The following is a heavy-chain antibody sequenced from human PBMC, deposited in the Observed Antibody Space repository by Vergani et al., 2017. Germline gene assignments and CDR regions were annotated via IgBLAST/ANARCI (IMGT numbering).Heavy chain of an antibody. Sequence: QLQLQESGPGLVKPSETLSLTCTVSGGSISSSSYYWGWIRQPPGKGLEWIGYIYYSGSTYYNPSLKSRVTISVDTSKNQFSLKLSSVTAADTAVYYCARVGSSSWYLGYWGQGTLVTVSS. J-gene: IGHJ4*02. CDR1: GGSISSSSYY. V-gene: IGHV4-31*03. CDR3: ARVGSSSWYLGY. D-gene: IGHD6-13*01. CDR2: IYYSGST.